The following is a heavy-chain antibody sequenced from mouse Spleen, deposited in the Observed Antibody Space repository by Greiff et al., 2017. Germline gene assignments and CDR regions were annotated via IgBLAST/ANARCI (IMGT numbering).Heavy chain of an antibody. Sequence: DVMLVESGGGLVKPGGSLKLSCAASGFTFSSYAMSWVRQTPEKRLEWVATISSGGSYTYYPDSVKGRFTISRDNAKNTLYLQMSSLRSEDTAMYYCASLYGPFAYWGQGTLVTVSA. J-gene: IGHJ3*01. CDR2: ISSGGSYT. V-gene: IGHV5-9-1*01. D-gene: IGHD1-1*01. CDR3: ASLYGPFAY. CDR1: GFTFSSYA.